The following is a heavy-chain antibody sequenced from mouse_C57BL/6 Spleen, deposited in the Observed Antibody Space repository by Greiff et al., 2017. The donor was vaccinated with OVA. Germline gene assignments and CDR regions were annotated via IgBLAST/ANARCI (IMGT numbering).Heavy chain of an antibody. CDR3: ARSATVVGPYFDY. J-gene: IGHJ2*01. CDR1: GFNIKDYY. V-gene: IGHV14-2*01. CDR2: IDPEDGET. D-gene: IGHD1-1*01. Sequence: DVKLQESGAELVKPGASVKLSCTASGFNIKDYYMHWVKQRTEQGLEWIGRIDPEDGETKYAPKFQGKATITADPSSNTAYLQLSSLTSEDTAVDYCARSATVVGPYFDYWGQGTTLTVSS.